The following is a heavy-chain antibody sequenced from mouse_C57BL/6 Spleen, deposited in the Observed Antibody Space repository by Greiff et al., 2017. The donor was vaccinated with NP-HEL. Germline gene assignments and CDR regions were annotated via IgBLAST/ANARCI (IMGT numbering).Heavy chain of an antibody. V-gene: IGHV1-19*01. J-gene: IGHJ4*01. CDR3: ARGITTVVAEGAMDY. CDR2: INPYNGGT. Sequence: EVQLQQSGPVLVKPGASVKMSCKASGYTFTDYYMNWVKQSHGKSLEWIGVINPYNGGTSYNQKFKGKATLTVDKSSSTAYMELNSLTSEDSAVYYCARGITTVVAEGAMDYWGQGTSVTVSS. CDR1: GYTFTDYY. D-gene: IGHD1-1*01.